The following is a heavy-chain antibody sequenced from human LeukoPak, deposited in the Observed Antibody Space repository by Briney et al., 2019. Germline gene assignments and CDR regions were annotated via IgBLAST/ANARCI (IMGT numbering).Heavy chain of an antibody. CDR2: FDPEDGET. D-gene: IGHD6-6*01. Sequence: ASVTVSCTVSGYTLTELSMHWVRQAPGKGLEWMGGFDPEDGETIYAQKFQGRVTMTEDTSTDTAYMELSSLRSEDTAVYYCATVGPAASLFDYWGQGTLVTVSS. CDR3: ATVGPAASLFDY. J-gene: IGHJ4*02. CDR1: GYTLTELS. V-gene: IGHV1-24*01.